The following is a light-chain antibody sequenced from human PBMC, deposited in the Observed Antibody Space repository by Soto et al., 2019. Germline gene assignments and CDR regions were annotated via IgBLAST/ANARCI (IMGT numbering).Light chain of an antibody. Sequence: QSVLTQLPSVSAAPGQTVTITCSGTYSNIGNNFVSWYQQLPGTAPRLLIYVNNKRPSGISDRFSGSKPGTSATLDITGLQTGDEADYYCGTWDHSLGEVVFGGGTKLTVL. CDR2: VNN. CDR1: YSNIGNNF. CDR3: GTWDHSLGEVV. J-gene: IGLJ2*01. V-gene: IGLV1-51*01.